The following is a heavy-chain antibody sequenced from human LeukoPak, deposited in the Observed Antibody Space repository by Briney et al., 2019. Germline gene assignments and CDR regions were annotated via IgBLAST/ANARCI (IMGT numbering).Heavy chain of an antibody. CDR3: ATYIMVRGVPGAFDI. V-gene: IGHV4-39*01. J-gene: IGHJ3*02. CDR2: IYYSGST. CDR1: GGSISSSIYY. D-gene: IGHD3-10*01. Sequence: PSETLSLTCTVPGGSISSSIYYSGWIRQPPGKWLEWLGSIYYSGSTYYNPSLKSRVTISVDTSKNQFSLKLSSVTAADTAVYYCATYIMVRGVPGAFDIWGQGTMVTVSS.